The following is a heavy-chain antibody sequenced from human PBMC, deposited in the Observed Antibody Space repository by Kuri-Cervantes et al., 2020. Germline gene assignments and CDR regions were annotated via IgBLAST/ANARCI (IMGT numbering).Heavy chain of an antibody. J-gene: IGHJ6*02. Sequence: SLKISCAASGFTFDEFAMHWVRQTPVKGLEWVSGISWNSGSIGYADSVEGRFTISRDNAKNSLYLQMNSLRAEDTAVYYCARDGPMDDSSGYYYGYYYYGMDVWGQGTTVTVSS. V-gene: IGHV3-9*01. CDR3: ARDGPMDDSSGYYYGYYYYGMDV. CDR1: GFTFDEFA. CDR2: ISWNSGSI. D-gene: IGHD3-22*01.